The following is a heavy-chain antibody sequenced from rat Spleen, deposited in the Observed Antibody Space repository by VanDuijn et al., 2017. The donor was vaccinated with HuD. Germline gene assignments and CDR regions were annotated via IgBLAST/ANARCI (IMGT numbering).Heavy chain of an antibody. CDR1: GFSFSKFG. Sequence: EVQLVESGGGLVQPGRSLKLSCAASGFSFSKFGMAWVRQAPTKGLEWVASITNTGGNTFYSDSVKGRFIISRDNAKNTLYLQMNSLRSEDTATYYCTGGYSSSPYYFDSWGQGVMVTVSS. D-gene: IGHD1-2*01. CDR3: TGGYSSSPYYFDS. CDR2: ITNTGGNT. J-gene: IGHJ2*01. V-gene: IGHV5S13*01.